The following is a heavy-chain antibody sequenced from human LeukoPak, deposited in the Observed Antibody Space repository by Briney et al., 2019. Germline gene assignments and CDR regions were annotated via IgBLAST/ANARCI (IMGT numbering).Heavy chain of an antibody. D-gene: IGHD1-7*01. V-gene: IGHV3-7*01. CDR2: IKQDGSEK. CDR1: GFTFRGFL. CDR3: ARAGSNWNYVY. J-gene: IGHJ4*02. Sequence: GGSLRLSCAASGFTFRGFLMSWVRQIPGKGLEWVANIKQDGSEKYYADALKGRFTIARDNTKNSLSLQMNSLIVEDTAVHYCARAGSNWNYVYWGQGTLVTVSS.